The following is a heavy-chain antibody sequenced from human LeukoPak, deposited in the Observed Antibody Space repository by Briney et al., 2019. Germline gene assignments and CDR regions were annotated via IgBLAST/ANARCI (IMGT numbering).Heavy chain of an antibody. D-gene: IGHD3-22*01. Sequence: GGSLRLSCAASGFTFSSYAMSWVRQAPGKGLEWVSGISTSGGSTSYADSVKGRFTISRDNPRNTLYMQMNSLRDEDTAVYYCAIMHRYYNGSGYWVQWGQGTLVTVSS. CDR3: AIMHRYYNGSGYWVQ. CDR2: ISTSGGST. J-gene: IGHJ4*02. V-gene: IGHV3-23*01. CDR1: GFTFSSYA.